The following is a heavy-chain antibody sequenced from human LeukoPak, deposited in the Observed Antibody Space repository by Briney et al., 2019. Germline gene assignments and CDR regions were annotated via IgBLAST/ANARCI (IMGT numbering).Heavy chain of an antibody. CDR2: IYPGDSDT. Sequence: GESLKISCKGSGYSFTSYWLGWVRQVPGKGLEWMGIIYPGDSDTRYSPSFQGQVTISADKSISTAYLQWSSLKASDTAMYYCARRQYYYDSSGYYTPRDAFDIWGQGTMVTVSS. J-gene: IGHJ3*02. CDR1: GYSFTSYW. D-gene: IGHD3-22*01. CDR3: ARRQYYYDSSGYYTPRDAFDI. V-gene: IGHV5-51*01.